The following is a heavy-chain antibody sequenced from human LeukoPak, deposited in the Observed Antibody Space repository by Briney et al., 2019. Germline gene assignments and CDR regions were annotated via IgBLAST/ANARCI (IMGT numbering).Heavy chain of an antibody. CDR3: ASLRAGSYYGMDV. J-gene: IGHJ6*04. V-gene: IGHV4-34*01. CDR1: GGSFSGYY. Sequence: PSETLSLTCAVYGGSFSGYYWSWIRQPPGKGLEWIGEINHSGSTNYNPSLKSRVTISVDTSKNQFSLKLSSVTAADTAVYYCASLRAGSYYGMDVWGKGTTVTVSS. CDR2: INHSGST.